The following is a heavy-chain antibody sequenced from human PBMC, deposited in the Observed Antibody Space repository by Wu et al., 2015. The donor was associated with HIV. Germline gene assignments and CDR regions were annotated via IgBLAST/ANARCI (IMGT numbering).Heavy chain of an antibody. D-gene: IGHD3-9*01. CDR1: GYTFSDYY. Sequence: QVHLMQSGSEVKKPGASMKVSCKASGYTFSDYYIQWVRQVPGQGLEWMGWINPNTGATNYAQKFEDRVSMTRETSITTAYMELRSLRSDDTAVYFCARDKRGYDVLTGYYIYFDHWGQEGQVTVSS. CDR3: ARDKRGYDVLTGYYIYFDH. V-gene: IGHV1-2*02. CDR2: INPNTGAT. J-gene: IGHJ4*02.